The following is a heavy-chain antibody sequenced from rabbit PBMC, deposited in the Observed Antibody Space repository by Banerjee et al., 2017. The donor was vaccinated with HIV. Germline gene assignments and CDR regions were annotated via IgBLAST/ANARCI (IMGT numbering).Heavy chain of an antibody. CDR1: GVSFSGDSY. D-gene: IGHD1-1*01. V-gene: IGHV1S45*01. J-gene: IGHJ4*01. Sequence: QEQLEESGGDLVKPGASLTLTCTASGVSFSGDSYMCWVRQAPGKGLEWIVCIDSGSSGFTYFASWAKGRFTISKTSSTTVTLQMTSLTAADTATYFCARDLPDVIGWNFGWWGPGTLVTVS. CDR3: ARDLPDVIGWNFGW. CDR2: IDSGSSGFT.